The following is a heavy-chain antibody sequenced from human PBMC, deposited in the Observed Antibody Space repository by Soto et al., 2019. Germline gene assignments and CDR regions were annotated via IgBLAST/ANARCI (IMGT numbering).Heavy chain of an antibody. J-gene: IGHJ4*02. D-gene: IGHD5-18*01. V-gene: IGHV1-18*01. CDR1: GYTFTSYG. Sequence: QVQLVQSGAEVKKPGASVKVSCKASGYTFTSYGISWVRQAPGQGLEWMGWISAYNGNTNYAQKPQGRVTMTTAASTNPAYGELGSLRSDDTAVYYCATERGSSYGYDYCGQRTLVTVSS. CDR2: ISAYNGNT. CDR3: ATERGSSYGYDY.